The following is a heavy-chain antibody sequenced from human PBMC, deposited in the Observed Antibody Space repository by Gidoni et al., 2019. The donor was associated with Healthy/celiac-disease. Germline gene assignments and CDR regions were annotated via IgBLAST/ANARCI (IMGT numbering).Heavy chain of an antibody. CDR2: IFSNDEK. CDR3: ARMGDFWSGYHSSYYYYYGMDV. D-gene: IGHD3-3*01. V-gene: IGHV2-26*01. CDR1: GFSLSNARMG. J-gene: IGHJ6*02. Sequence: QVTLKESGPVLVKPTETLTLTCTVSGFSLSNARMGVSWIRQPPGKALEWLAHIFSNDEKSYSTSLKSRLTISKDTSKSQVVLTMTNMDPVDTATYYCARMGDFWSGYHSSYYYYYGMDVWGQGTTVTVSS.